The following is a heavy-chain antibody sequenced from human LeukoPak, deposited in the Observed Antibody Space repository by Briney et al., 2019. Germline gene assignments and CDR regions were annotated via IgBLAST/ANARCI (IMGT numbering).Heavy chain of an antibody. CDR2: IYHSGST. J-gene: IGHJ4*02. V-gene: IGHV4-38-2*01. CDR1: GYSISSGYY. Sequence: SETLSLTCAVSGYSISSGYYWGWIRQTPGKGLEWIGSIYHSGSTYYNPSLKSRVTISVDTSKNQFSLKLSSVTAADTAVYYCAGSRRLVPADYWGQGTLVTVSS. CDR3: AGSRRLVPADY. D-gene: IGHD6-19*01.